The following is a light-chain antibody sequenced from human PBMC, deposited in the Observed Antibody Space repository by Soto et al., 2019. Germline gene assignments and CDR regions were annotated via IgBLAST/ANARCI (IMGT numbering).Light chain of an antibody. CDR3: QQRNNWPTT. V-gene: IGKV3D-20*02. J-gene: IGKJ4*01. CDR1: QTISGTY. Sequence: EIVLTQSPGTLSLSPGERATLSCRASQTISGTYLAWYQQKPGQPSRLLIYDASNRATGIPARFSGSGSGTDFTLNISSLEPEDFALYFCQQRNNWPTTFGGGTKVE. CDR2: DAS.